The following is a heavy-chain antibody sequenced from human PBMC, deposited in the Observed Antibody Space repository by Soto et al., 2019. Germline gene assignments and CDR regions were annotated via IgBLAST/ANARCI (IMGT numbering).Heavy chain of an antibody. J-gene: IGHJ6*02. CDR1: GFTFSSYS. CDR3: ASDYYGSGRSPHYYYYGMDV. CDR2: ISSSSSTI. V-gene: IGHV3-48*01. D-gene: IGHD3-10*01. Sequence: PGGSLRLSRAASGFTFSSYSMNWVRQAPGKGLEWVSYISSSSSTIYYADSVKGRFTISRDNAKNSLYLQMNSLRAEDTAVYYCASDYYGSGRSPHYYYYGMDVWGQGTTVTVSS.